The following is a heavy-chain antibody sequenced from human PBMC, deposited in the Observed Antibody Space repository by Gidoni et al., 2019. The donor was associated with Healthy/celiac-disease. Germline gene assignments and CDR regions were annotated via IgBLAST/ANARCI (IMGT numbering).Heavy chain of an antibody. CDR1: GYSISSGYY. CDR2: IYHSGST. CDR3: AQWLVTHDAFDI. V-gene: IGHV4-38-2*02. Sequence: QVQLQESGPGLVKPSETLSLTCTVSGYSISSGYYWGWIRQPPGKGLEWIGSIYHSGSTYYNPSLKSRVTISVDTSKNQFSMKLSSVTAADTAVYYCAQWLVTHDAFDIWGQGTMVTVSS. J-gene: IGHJ3*02. D-gene: IGHD6-19*01.